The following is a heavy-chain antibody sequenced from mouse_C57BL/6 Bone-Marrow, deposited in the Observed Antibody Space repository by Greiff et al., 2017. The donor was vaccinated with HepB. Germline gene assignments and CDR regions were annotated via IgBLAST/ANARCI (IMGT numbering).Heavy chain of an antibody. V-gene: IGHV5-4*01. CDR1: GFTFSSYA. Sequence: EVKLMESGGGLVKPGGSLKLSCAASGFTFSSYAMSWVRQTPEKRLEWVATISDGGSYTYYPDNVKGRFTISRDNAKNNLYLQMSHLKSEDTAMYYCARELFDYWGQGTTLTVSS. CDR2: ISDGGSYT. CDR3: ARELFDY. J-gene: IGHJ2*01.